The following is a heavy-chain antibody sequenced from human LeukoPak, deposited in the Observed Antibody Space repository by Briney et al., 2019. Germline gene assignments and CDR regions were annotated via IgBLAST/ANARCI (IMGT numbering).Heavy chain of an antibody. CDR3: SRGSTYLTYFHF. CDR2: VRTNSYGGTT. Sequence: GGSLTLSCAASGFTIGDHNLNWIRQAPGKGLEWVGFVRTNSYGGTTDYAASVKGRFTISRDESKSIAYLHMNSLKTDDTAVYYCSRGSTYLTYFHFWGLGPVAPVSS. CDR1: GFTIGDHN. J-gene: IGHJ4*02. D-gene: IGHD1-26*01. V-gene: IGHV3-49*03.